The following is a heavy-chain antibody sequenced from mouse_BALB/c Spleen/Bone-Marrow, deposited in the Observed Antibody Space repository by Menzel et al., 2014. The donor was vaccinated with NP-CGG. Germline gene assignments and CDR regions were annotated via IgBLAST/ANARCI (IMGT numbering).Heavy chain of an antibody. CDR2: INPSNGRT. D-gene: IGHD1-1*01. CDR1: GYTFTSYW. CDR3: ALYYYGSLDY. V-gene: IGHV1S81*02. Sequence: QAQLQQSGAELVKPGASVKLSCKASGYTFTSYWMHWVKQRPGQGLEWIGEINPSNGRTNYNEKFKSKATLTVDKSSSTAYMQLSSLTSEDSAVYYCALYYYGSLDYWGQGTTLTVSS. J-gene: IGHJ2*01.